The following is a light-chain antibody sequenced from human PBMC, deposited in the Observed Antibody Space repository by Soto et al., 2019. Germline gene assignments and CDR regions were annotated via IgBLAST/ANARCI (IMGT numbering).Light chain of an antibody. J-gene: IGKJ5*01. Sequence: DIRMTQSPSTLSASVGDRVTITCRASQGISGWLAWYQQKPGKAPKLLIYKASSLESGVPSRFSGSGSGTEFTLTISSLQPDDFATYYCQQSYSTPITFGQGTRLEIK. CDR2: KAS. V-gene: IGKV1-5*03. CDR3: QQSYSTPIT. CDR1: QGISGW.